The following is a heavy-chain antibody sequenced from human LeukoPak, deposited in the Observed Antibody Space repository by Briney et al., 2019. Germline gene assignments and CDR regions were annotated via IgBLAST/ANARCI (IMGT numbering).Heavy chain of an antibody. J-gene: IGHJ6*03. V-gene: IGHV1-18*01. Sequence: GASVKVSCKASGYTFTSYGISWVRQAPGQGLEWMGWISAYNGNTNYAQKLQGRVTMTTDTSTSTAYMELSSLRSEDTAVYYCARGVVPAAIHRPLYYYYYYMDVWGKGTTVTVSS. CDR2: ISAYNGNT. CDR1: GYTFTSYG. CDR3: ARGVVPAAIHRPLYYYYYYMDV. D-gene: IGHD2-2*02.